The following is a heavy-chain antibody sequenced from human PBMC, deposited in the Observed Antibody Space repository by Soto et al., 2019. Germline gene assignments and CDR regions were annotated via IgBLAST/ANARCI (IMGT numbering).Heavy chain of an antibody. V-gene: IGHV3-23*01. J-gene: IGHJ4*02. CDR2: ISGSGGST. CDR3: AKAGSYYYDSSGPNFDY. CDR1: GFTFSSYA. D-gene: IGHD3-22*01. Sequence: GGSLRLSCAASGFTFSSYAMSWVRQAPGKGLEWVSAISGSGGSTYYADSVKGRFTISRGNSKNTLYLQMNSLRAEDTAVYYRAKAGSYYYDSSGPNFDYWGQGTLVTVSS.